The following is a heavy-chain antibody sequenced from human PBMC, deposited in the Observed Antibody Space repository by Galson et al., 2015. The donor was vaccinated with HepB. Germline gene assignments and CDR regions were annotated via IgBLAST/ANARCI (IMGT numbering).Heavy chain of an antibody. CDR3: AERGRCSGGSCTTSYYYYGMDV. V-gene: IGHV1-69*13. CDR1: GGTFSSYA. J-gene: IGHJ6*02. D-gene: IGHD2-15*01. Sequence: SVKVSCKASGGTFSSYAISWVRQAPGQGLEWMGGIIPIFGTANYAQKFQGRVTITADESTSTAYMELSSLRSEDTAVYYCAERGRCSGGSCTTSYYYYGMDVWGQGTTVTVSS. CDR2: IIPIFGTA.